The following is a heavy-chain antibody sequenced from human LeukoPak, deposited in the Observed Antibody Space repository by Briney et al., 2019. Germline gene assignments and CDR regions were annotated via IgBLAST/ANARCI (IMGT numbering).Heavy chain of an antibody. D-gene: IGHD3-10*01. Sequence: GGSLRLSCAASGFTFSSYGMHWVRQAPGKGLEWVAVIWYGGGNKYYADSVKGRFTISRDNSKNTLYLQMNSLRVEDTAVYYCAKDKLVRVDYFDYWGQGTLVTVSS. CDR2: IWYGGGNK. V-gene: IGHV3-33*03. CDR1: GFTFSSYG. CDR3: AKDKLVRVDYFDY. J-gene: IGHJ4*02.